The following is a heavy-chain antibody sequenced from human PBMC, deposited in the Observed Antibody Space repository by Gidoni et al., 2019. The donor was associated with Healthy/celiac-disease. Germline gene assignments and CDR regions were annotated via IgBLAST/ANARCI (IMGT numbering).Heavy chain of an antibody. CDR3: AKEGERPK. V-gene: IGHV3-9*01. CDR2: ISWNSGSI. CDR1: GFTFDDYA. J-gene: IGHJ4*02. Sequence: EVQLVESGGGLVQPGRSLRRSCAASGFTFDDYAMHWVRQAPGKGLGWVSGISWNSGSIGYADSVKRRFTISRDNAKNSLYLQMNSLRAEDTALYYCAKEGERPKWGQGTLVTVSS.